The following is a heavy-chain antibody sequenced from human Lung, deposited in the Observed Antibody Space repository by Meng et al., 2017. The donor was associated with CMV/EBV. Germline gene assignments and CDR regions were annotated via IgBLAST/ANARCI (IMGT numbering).Heavy chain of an antibody. CDR2: TYYRSKWYD. V-gene: IGHV6-1*01. J-gene: IGHJ6*02. CDR1: GDSVSSNSAA. D-gene: IGHD3-22*01. CDR3: ARDYYDSGAYYYTEEYYHGLDV. Sequence: QTLSLTXAISGDSVSSNSAAWNWIRQSPSRGLEWLGRTYYRSKWYDDYAMAVKSRITINPDTSKNQFSLQLNSVTPEDTAVYYCARDYYDSGAYYYTEEYYHGLDVWGQGXTVTVSS.